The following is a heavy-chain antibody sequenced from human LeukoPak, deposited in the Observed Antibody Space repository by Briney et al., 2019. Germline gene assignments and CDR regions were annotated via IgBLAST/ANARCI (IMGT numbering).Heavy chain of an antibody. CDR3: ARSGYNWNYLGHYFDY. Sequence: ASVKVSCKASGYTFTGYYMHWVRQAPGQGLEWMGWINPNSGGTNYAQKFQGRVTMTRDTSISTAYMELSRLRSDDTAVYYCARSGYNWNYLGHYFDYWGQGTLITVSS. D-gene: IGHD1-7*01. CDR1: GYTFTGYY. CDR2: INPNSGGT. V-gene: IGHV1-2*02. J-gene: IGHJ4*02.